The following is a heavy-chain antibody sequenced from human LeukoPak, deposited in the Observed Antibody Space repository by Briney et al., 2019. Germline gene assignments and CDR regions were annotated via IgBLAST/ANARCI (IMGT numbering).Heavy chain of an antibody. CDR1: GFTFSSYS. J-gene: IGHJ4*02. CDR2: ISSSSSYI. D-gene: IGHD3-10*01. CDR3: ATRDGENYYGSGSYPSELDY. V-gene: IGHV3-21*01. Sequence: GGSLRLSCAASGFTFSSYSMNWVRQAPGKGLEWVSSISSSSSYIYYADSVKGRFTISRDNAKNLLYLQMNSLRAEDTAVYYCATRDGENYYGSGSYPSELDYWGQGTLVTVSS.